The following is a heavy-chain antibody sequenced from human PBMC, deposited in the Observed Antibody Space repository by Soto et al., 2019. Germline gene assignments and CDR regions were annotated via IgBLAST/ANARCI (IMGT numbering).Heavy chain of an antibody. CDR2: ISYDGSNK. Sequence: QVQLVESGGGVVQPGRSLRLSCAASGFTFSSYGMHWVRQAPGKGLEWVAVISYDGSNKYYADSVKGRFTISRDNSKNTLYLQMNSLRAEDTAGYYCAKDKIRWDYYYYYGMDVWGQGTTVTVSS. V-gene: IGHV3-30*18. CDR3: AKDKIRWDYYYYYGMDV. D-gene: IGHD1-26*01. J-gene: IGHJ6*02. CDR1: GFTFSSYG.